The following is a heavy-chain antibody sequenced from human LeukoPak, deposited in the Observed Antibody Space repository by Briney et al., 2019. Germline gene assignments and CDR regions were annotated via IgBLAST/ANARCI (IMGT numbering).Heavy chain of an antibody. D-gene: IGHD3-22*01. V-gene: IGHV4-34*01. CDR1: GGSFSGYY. CDR2: INHSGST. CDR3: ARVMRHYYDSSGYQEYFQH. Sequence: SETLSLTCAVHGGSFSGYYWSWIRQPPGKGLEWIGEINHSGSTNYNPSLKSRVTISVDTSKNQFSLKLSSVTAADTAVYYCARVMRHYYDSSGYQEYFQHWGQGTLVTVSS. J-gene: IGHJ1*01.